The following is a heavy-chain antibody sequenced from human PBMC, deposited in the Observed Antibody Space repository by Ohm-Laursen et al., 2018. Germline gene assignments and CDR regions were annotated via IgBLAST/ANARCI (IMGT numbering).Heavy chain of an antibody. Sequence: SLRLSCTASGFTFSSHWMSWVRQAPGKGLEWVSYISNSGGTIYHADSVKGRFTISRDNAKNSLYLQMNSLRAEDTAVYYCARMGYSRAYDYWGQGTLVIVSS. J-gene: IGHJ4*02. CDR3: ARMGYSRAYDY. V-gene: IGHV3-11*01. CDR2: ISNSGGTI. D-gene: IGHD5-18*01. CDR1: GFTFSSHW.